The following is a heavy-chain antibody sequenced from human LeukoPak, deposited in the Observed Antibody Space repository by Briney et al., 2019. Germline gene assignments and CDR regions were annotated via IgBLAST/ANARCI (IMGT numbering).Heavy chain of an antibody. CDR3: AKDQATFGIYDYGMDV. J-gene: IGHJ6*02. V-gene: IGHV3-9*01. D-gene: IGHD3-3*01. Sequence: PGGSLRLSCAASGFTFDDYAMYWVRQSPGKGLEWDSGISWNSGSTGYADSVRGRFTISRDNAKKSLYLQMNSLRDEDTALYYCAKDQATFGIYDYGMDVWGQGTKVTVSS. CDR1: GFTFDDYA. CDR2: ISWNSGST.